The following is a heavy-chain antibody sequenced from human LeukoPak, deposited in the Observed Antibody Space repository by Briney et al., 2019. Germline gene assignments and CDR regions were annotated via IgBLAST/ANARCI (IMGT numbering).Heavy chain of an antibody. Sequence: SETLSLTCAVYGGSFSGHYWTWIRQPPGKGLEWIGEIDHTGRSTYNPSLTSRVTISKDSSKNQFSLSLGSVIAADTAVYFCARGENSGSYFSYFDSWAQGTPVTVSP. CDR1: GGSFSGHY. V-gene: IGHV4-34*01. D-gene: IGHD3-10*01. CDR2: IDHTGRS. J-gene: IGHJ5*01. CDR3: ARGENSGSYFSYFDS.